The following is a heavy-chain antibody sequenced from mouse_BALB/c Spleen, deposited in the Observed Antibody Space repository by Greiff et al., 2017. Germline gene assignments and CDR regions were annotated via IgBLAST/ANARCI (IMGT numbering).Heavy chain of an antibody. J-gene: IGHJ3*01. CDR2: ISRGGST. Sequence: EVKLVESGGGLVKPGGSLKLSCAASGFTFSSYAMSWVRQTPEKRLEWVASISRGGSTYYPDSVKGRFTISRDNARNILYLQMSSLRSEDTAMYYCAREEENYGSSYGFAYWGQGTLVTVSA. CDR3: AREEENYGSSYGFAY. D-gene: IGHD1-1*01. V-gene: IGHV5-6-5*01. CDR1: GFTFSSYA.